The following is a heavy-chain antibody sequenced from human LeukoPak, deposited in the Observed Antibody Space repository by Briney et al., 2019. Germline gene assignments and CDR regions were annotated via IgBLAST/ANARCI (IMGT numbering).Heavy chain of an antibody. CDR2: MNPNSGNT. Sequence: ASVTVSCKSSGYTFTSYDINWVRQATGQGFEWLGWMNPNSGNTGYAQKFQGRVTMTRNTSISTAYMELSSLRSEDTAVYYCARKIAYNGYGVWGQGTLVTVSS. J-gene: IGHJ4*02. CDR1: GYTFTSYD. CDR3: ARKIAYNGYGV. V-gene: IGHV1-8*01. D-gene: IGHD5-18*01.